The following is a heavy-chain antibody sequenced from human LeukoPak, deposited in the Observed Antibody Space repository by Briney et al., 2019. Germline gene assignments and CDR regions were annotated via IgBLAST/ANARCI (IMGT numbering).Heavy chain of an antibody. J-gene: IGHJ4*02. V-gene: IGHV4-39*02. Sequence: SETLSLTCTVSGGSISSSSYYWGWIRQPPGKGLEWIGTIYYSGSTYYNPSLKSRLSISVDTSKNHFSLKLSSVTAADTAVYYCARVPGTYTFFDYWGQGTLVTVSS. CDR2: IYYSGST. D-gene: IGHD3-10*01. CDR3: ARVPGTYTFFDY. CDR1: GGSISSSSYY.